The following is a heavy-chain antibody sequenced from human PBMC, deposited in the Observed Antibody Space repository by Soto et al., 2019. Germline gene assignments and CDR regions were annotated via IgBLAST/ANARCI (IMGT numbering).Heavy chain of an antibody. CDR1: GFTFSNAW. J-gene: IGHJ4*02. CDR3: TTGGTYYYDSSGYYPFDY. CDR2: IKSKTDGGTT. Sequence: PGGSLRLSCAASGFTFSNAWMSWVRQAPGKGLEWVGRIKSKTDGGTTDYAAPVKGRFTISRDDSKNTLYLQMNSLKTEDTAVYCCTTGGTYYYDSSGYYPFDYWGQGTLVTVSS. V-gene: IGHV3-15*01. D-gene: IGHD3-22*01.